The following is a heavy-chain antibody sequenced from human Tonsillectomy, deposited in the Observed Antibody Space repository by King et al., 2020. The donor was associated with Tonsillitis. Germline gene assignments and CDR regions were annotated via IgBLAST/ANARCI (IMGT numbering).Heavy chain of an antibody. J-gene: IGHJ4*02. V-gene: IGHV4-31*03. CDR3: ARENGSGSYVINYFDY. D-gene: IGHD3-10*01. CDR1: GGSINSGSYY. Sequence: VQLQESGPGLVKPSRTLSLTCTVSGGSINSGSYYWSWIRQHPGKGLEWIGYIYYSGTTYYNPSLKSRVTISIDTSKNQFSLRLSSVTAADTAVYYCARENGSGSYVINYFDYWGQGTLVTVSS. CDR2: IYYSGTT.